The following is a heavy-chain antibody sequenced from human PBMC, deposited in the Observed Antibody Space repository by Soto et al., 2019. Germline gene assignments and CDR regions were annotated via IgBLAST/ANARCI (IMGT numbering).Heavy chain of an antibody. D-gene: IGHD6-19*01. J-gene: IGHJ4*02. CDR2: ISGSGGST. CDR3: AKRIAVAVPYFDY. Sequence: EVQLLESGGGLVQPGGSLRLSCAASGFTFSSYGMSWVRQAPGKGLQWVSTISGSGGSTYYADSVKGRFTISRDNSKNTLYLQMNSLRPEDTAVYYCAKRIAVAVPYFDYWGQGTLVTVSS. V-gene: IGHV3-23*01. CDR1: GFTFSSYG.